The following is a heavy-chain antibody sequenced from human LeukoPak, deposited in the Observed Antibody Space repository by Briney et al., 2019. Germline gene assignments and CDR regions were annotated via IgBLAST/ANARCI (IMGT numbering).Heavy chain of an antibody. J-gene: IGHJ6*02. CDR3: ARDNGDYPRDNGMDV. CDR1: GGSISSYY. D-gene: IGHD4-17*01. Sequence: KPSETLSLTCTVSGGSISSYYWSWIRQPPGKGLEWIGYIYYSGSTNYNPSLKSRVTISVDTSKNQFSLKLSSVTAADTAVYYCARDNGDYPRDNGMDVWGQGTTVTVSS. CDR2: IYYSGST. V-gene: IGHV4-59*01.